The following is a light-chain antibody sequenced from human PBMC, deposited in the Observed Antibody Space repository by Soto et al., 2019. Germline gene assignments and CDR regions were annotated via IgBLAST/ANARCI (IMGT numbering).Light chain of an antibody. CDR3: NSYAGSNNLI. CDR1: SSDVGAYNY. J-gene: IGLJ2*01. V-gene: IGLV2-8*01. CDR2: EVS. Sequence: QSALTQPPSASGSPGQSVTISCTGTSSDVGAYNYVSWYQQHPGKAPKLIIYEVSERPSGVPDRFAGSKSGNTASLTVSGLQAEDEADYFCNSYAGSNNLIFGGGTKLTVL.